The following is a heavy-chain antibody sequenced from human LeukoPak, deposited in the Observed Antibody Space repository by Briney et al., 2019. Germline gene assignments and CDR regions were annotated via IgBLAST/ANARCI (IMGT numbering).Heavy chain of an antibody. CDR2: IRYDGSNK. CDR1: GFTFSSCG. J-gene: IGHJ4*02. V-gene: IGHV3-30*02. CDR3: AKVGGIAAAGTPN. Sequence: PGVSLRLSCAASGFTFSSCGMHWVRQAPGMGLEWVAFIRYDGSNKYYADSVKGRFTISRDNSKNTLYLQMNSLRAEDTAVYYCAKVGGIAAAGTPNWGQGTLVTVSS. D-gene: IGHD6-13*01.